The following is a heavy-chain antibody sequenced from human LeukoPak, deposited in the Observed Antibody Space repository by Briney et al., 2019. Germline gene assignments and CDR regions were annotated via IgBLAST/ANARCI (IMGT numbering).Heavy chain of an antibody. CDR3: AKGGLVHRFDP. CDR1: GFTFSYYG. CDR2: IRYEGNEK. J-gene: IGHJ5*02. Sequence: GGSLRLSCAASGFTFSYYGMHWVRQTPGKGLEWVAFIRYEGNEKFYADSVKGRFTISRDNSKNTLYLQMNSLRADDTAVYYCAKGGLVHRFDPWGQGTLVTVSS. V-gene: IGHV3-30*02.